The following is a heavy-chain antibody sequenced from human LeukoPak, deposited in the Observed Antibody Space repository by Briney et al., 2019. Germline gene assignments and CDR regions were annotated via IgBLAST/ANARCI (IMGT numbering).Heavy chain of an antibody. Sequence: GSSVKVSCKASGGTFSSYAISWVRQAPGQGLEWMGGIIPIFGTANYAQKFQGRVTITADESTSTAYMELSSLRSEDTAVYYCAGRHSGSYYLFHYWGQGTLVTVSS. D-gene: IGHD3-10*01. CDR3: AGRHSGSYYLFHY. J-gene: IGHJ4*02. V-gene: IGHV1-69*01. CDR2: IIPIFGTA. CDR1: GGTFSSYA.